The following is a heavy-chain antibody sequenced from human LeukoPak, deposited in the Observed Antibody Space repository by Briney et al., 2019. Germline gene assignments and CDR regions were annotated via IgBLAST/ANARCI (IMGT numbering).Heavy chain of an antibody. CDR3: ATERLQKDTIFGVVIYTFDY. CDR1: GYTFTSYG. Sequence: GASVKVSCKASGYTFTSYGISWVRQAPGQGLEWMGWISAYNGNTNYAQKFQGRVTMTEDTSTDTAYMELSSLRSEDTAVYYCATERLQKDTIFGVVIYTFDYWGQGTLVTVSS. CDR2: ISAYNGNT. D-gene: IGHD3-3*01. V-gene: IGHV1-18*01. J-gene: IGHJ4*02.